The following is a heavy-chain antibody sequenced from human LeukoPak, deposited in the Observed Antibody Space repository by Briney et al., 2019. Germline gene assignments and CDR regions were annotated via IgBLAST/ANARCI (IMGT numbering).Heavy chain of an antibody. CDR3: ARDLGPTYCILDY. CDR2: ISYDGSNR. Sequence: GGSLRLSCAASEFTFTSYAFHWVRQAPGKGLEWIAFISYDGSNRFYADSVKGRFTISRDNSKNTLYLQMNSLRAEDTAVYYCARDLGPTYCILDYWGQGTLVTVSS. D-gene: IGHD3-16*01. V-gene: IGHV3-30-3*01. J-gene: IGHJ4*02. CDR1: EFTFTSYA.